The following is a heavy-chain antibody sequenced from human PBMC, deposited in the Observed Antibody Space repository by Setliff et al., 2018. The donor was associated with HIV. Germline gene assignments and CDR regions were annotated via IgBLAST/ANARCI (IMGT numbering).Heavy chain of an antibody. J-gene: IGHJ6*02. CDR2: IKQDGSEK. V-gene: IGHV3-7*05. D-gene: IGHD6-13*01. Sequence: PGGSLRLSCAASGFTFSSYWMSWVRQAPGKGLEWVANIKQDGSEKYYVDSVKGRFTISRDNAKNSLFLQMNSLRPEDTAVYYCARDCRVGWVFTYGMDVWGQGTLVTV. CDR3: ARDCRVGWVFTYGMDV. CDR1: GFTFSSYW.